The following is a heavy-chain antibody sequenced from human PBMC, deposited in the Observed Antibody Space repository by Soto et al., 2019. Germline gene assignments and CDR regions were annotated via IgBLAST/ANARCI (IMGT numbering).Heavy chain of an antibody. D-gene: IGHD6-6*01. J-gene: IGHJ4*02. CDR1: GFTFTSSA. Sequence: SVKVSCKASGFTFTSSAVQWVRQARGQRLEWIGWVVVGSGNTNYAQKFQERVTITRDMSTSTAYMELSSLRSEDTAVYYCAAGEYSSSLEFDYWGQGTLVTVSS. CDR2: VVVGSGNT. CDR3: AAGEYSSSLEFDY. V-gene: IGHV1-58*01.